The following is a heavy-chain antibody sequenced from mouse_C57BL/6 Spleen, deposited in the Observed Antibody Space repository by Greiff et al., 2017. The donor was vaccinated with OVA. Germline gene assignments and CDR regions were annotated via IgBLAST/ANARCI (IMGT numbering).Heavy chain of an antibody. J-gene: IGHJ4*01. CDR3: AKGGIHYYGSSLYYAMDY. V-gene: IGHV2-3*01. D-gene: IGHD1-1*01. CDR2: IWGDGST. CDR1: GFSLTSYG. Sequence: QVQLQQSGPGLVAPSQSLSITCTVSGFSLTSYGVSWVRQPPGKGLEWLGVIWGDGSTNYHSALISRLSISKDNSKSQVFLKLNSLQTDDTATYYCAKGGIHYYGSSLYYAMDYWGQGTSVTVSS.